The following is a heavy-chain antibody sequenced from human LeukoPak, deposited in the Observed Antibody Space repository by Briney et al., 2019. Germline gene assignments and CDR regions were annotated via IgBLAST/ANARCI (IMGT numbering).Heavy chain of an antibody. CDR1: GFTFSSNA. CDR3: AKDQVVRYLDWLFY. Sequence: PGGYLRLSCAASGFTFSSNAMSWVRQAPGKGLEWVSAISGSGGSTYYADSVKGPFTISRDNSKNTLYLQMNSLRAEDTAVYYCAKDQVVRYLDWLFYWGQGTLVTVSS. CDR2: ISGSGGST. V-gene: IGHV3-23*01. J-gene: IGHJ4*02. D-gene: IGHD3-9*01.